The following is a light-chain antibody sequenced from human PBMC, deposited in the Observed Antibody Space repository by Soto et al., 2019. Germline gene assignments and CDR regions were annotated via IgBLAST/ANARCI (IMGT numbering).Light chain of an antibody. CDR1: SSNIGAGYD. CDR2: GNS. J-gene: IGLJ1*01. V-gene: IGLV1-40*01. CDR3: QSYDSSLSEV. Sequence: QSVLTQPPSVSGAPGQRVTISCTGSSSNIGAGYDVHWYQQLPGTAPKLLIYGNSNRPSGVPDRFSGSKSGTSASLAITGLQAEDEADYYCQSYDSSLSEVLGHGTKV.